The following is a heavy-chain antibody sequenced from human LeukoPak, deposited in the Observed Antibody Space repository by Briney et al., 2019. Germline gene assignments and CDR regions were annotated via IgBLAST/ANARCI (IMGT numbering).Heavy chain of an antibody. J-gene: IGHJ4*02. D-gene: IGHD2-2*01. V-gene: IGHV3-11*01. CDR1: GFTFSDYY. CDR2: ISSSGSTI. Sequence: GGSLRLSCAASGFTFSDYYMSWIRQAPGKGLEWVSYISSSGSTIYYADSVKGRFTISRDNAKNSLYLQMNSLRAEDTAVYYCAKSSLYCSSTSCFFDYWGQGTLVTVSS. CDR3: AKSSLYCSSTSCFFDY.